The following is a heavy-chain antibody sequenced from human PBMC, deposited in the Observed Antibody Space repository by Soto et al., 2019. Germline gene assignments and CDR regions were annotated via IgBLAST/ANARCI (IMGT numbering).Heavy chain of an antibody. J-gene: IGHJ4*02. CDR2: VSAYNGNT. V-gene: IGHV1-18*01. Sequence: GASVKVSCKVSGYTFTSYGISWVRQAPGQGLEWMGWVSAYNGNTNYAQKLQGRVTMTTDTSTSTAYMELRSLRSDDTAVYYWAREHYYDSSGYYTRDYWGQGTLVTVSS. D-gene: IGHD3-22*01. CDR3: AREHYYDSSGYYTRDY. CDR1: GYTFTSYG.